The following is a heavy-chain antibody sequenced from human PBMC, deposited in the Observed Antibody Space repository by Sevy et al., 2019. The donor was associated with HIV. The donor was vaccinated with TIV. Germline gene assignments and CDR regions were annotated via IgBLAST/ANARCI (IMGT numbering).Heavy chain of an antibody. CDR2: INAANGNT. CDR1: GYSFSNYA. J-gene: IGHJ6*02. V-gene: IGHV1-3*01. Sequence: ASVKVSCKASGYSFSNYAMHWVRQAPGQRLEWMGWINAANGNTKYSQNFQGRATITRDTSTSTAYMELSSLRSEDTAVYYCARDQVNVHFWSAYSPDHYYYGMDVWGQGTTVTVSS. CDR3: ARDQVNVHFWSAYSPDHYYYGMDV. D-gene: IGHD3-3*02.